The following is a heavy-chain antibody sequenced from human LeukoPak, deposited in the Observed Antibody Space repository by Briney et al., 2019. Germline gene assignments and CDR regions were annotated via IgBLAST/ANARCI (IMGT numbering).Heavy chain of an antibody. CDR2: IYYSGST. Sequence: SQTLSLTCTVSGGSISSGGYYWSWIRQHPGKGLEWIGYIYYSGSTYYNPSLKSRVTISVDTSKNQFSLKLSSVTAADTAVYYCAREKRPTVWSGYYSGWFDPWGQGTLVTVSS. CDR1: GGSISSGGYY. CDR3: AREKRPTVWSGYYSGWFDP. D-gene: IGHD3-3*01. J-gene: IGHJ5*02. V-gene: IGHV4-31*03.